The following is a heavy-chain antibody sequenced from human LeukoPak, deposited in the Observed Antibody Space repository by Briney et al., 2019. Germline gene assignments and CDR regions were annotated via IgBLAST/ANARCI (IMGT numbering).Heavy chain of an antibody. V-gene: IGHV4-39*01. J-gene: IGHJ6*03. CDR1: GDSISSSSSY. CDR3: ARGYCSGGSCYSYYYYNYMDV. D-gene: IGHD2-15*01. CDR2: IYYSGST. Sequence: SETLSLTCTVSGDSISSSSSYWGWIRQPPGKGLEWIGSIYYSGSTYYNTSLKSRVTISVDTSKNQFSLKLNSVTAADTAVYYCARGYCSGGSCYSYYYYNYMDVWGKGTTVTVSS.